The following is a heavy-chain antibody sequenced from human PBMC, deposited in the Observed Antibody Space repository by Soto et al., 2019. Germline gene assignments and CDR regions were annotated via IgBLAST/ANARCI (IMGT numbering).Heavy chain of an antibody. J-gene: IGHJ4*02. V-gene: IGHV3-23*01. CDR2: ISTSGGST. CDR3: AKNYGSGSYHHFDY. D-gene: IGHD3-10*01. Sequence: GGSLRLSCAASGFTFSSYVMSWVRQAPGKGLEWVSTISTSGGSTYYADSVKGRLTISRDNSKNTLYLQMNSLRAEDTAVYYCAKNYGSGSYHHFDYWGQGTLVTVSS. CDR1: GFTFSSYV.